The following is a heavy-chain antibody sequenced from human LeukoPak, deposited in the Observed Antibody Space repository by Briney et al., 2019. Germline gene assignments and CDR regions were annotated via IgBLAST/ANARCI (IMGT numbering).Heavy chain of an antibody. Sequence: KPSETLSLTCAVYGGSFSGYYWSWIRQPPGKGLEWTGEINHSGGTNYNPSLKSRVTISVDTSKNQFSLKLSSVTAADTAVYYCAREGWRYYMDVWGKGTTVTVSS. V-gene: IGHV4-34*01. CDR3: AREGWRYYMDV. CDR1: GGSFSGYY. CDR2: INHSGGT. J-gene: IGHJ6*03.